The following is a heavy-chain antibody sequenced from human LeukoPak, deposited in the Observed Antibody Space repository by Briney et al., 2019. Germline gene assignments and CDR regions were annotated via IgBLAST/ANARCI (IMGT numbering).Heavy chain of an antibody. V-gene: IGHV4-38-2*02. CDR3: ARQHCSSTSCPPYYYMDV. Sequence: PSETLSLTCSVSGYSISSGYYWGWIRQSPGKGLEWIGSIYYSGSTYYNPSLKSRVTISVDTSKNQFSLKLSSVTAADTAVYYCARQHCSSTSCPPYYYMDVWGKGTTVTVSS. CDR2: IYYSGST. CDR1: GYSISSGYY. J-gene: IGHJ6*03. D-gene: IGHD2-2*01.